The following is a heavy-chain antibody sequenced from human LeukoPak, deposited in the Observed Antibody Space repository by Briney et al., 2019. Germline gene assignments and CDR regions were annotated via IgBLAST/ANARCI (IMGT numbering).Heavy chain of an antibody. CDR2: IYTSGST. CDR1: GGSFSGYY. Sequence: PSETLSLTCAVYGGSFSGYYWSWIRQPAGKGLEWIGRIYTSGSTNYNPSLKSRVTMSVDTSKNQFSLKLSSVTAADTAVYYCARDLGSIAAAGTRWFDPWGQGTLVTVSS. CDR3: ARDLGSIAAAGTRWFDP. V-gene: IGHV4-4*07. J-gene: IGHJ5*02. D-gene: IGHD6-13*01.